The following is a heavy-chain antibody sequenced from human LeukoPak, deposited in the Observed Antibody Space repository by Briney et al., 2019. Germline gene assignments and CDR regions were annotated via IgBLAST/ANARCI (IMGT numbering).Heavy chain of an antibody. V-gene: IGHV4-30-4*01. CDR2: TSYSGST. D-gene: IGHD2-2*01. CDR1: GGSISSGDYY. CDR3: ARYCSRTSCYYFDY. Sequence: SQTLSLTCSVSGGSISSGDYYWSWIRQPPGKGLEWIGYTSYSGSTYYKPSLKSRVTISVDTSKSQFSLKLSSVTAADTAVYYCARYCSRTSCYYFDYWGQGTLVTVSS. J-gene: IGHJ4*02.